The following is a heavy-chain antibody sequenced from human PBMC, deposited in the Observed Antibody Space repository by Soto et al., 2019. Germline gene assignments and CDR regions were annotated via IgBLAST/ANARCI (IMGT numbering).Heavy chain of an antibody. V-gene: IGHV4-59*01. D-gene: IGHD3-22*01. J-gene: IGHJ3*02. Sequence: LSRTGSVSGGSISSYYWSWSQQPPGKGLEWIGYIYYSARTNYKPSLKPRVTIQVDTYKNQFSLTLRSVTAADTAVYYCASVGYYDSSGYYPDGAFDIWGQGTVVTVSS. CDR1: GGSISSYY. CDR2: IYYSART. CDR3: ASVGYYDSSGYYPDGAFDI.